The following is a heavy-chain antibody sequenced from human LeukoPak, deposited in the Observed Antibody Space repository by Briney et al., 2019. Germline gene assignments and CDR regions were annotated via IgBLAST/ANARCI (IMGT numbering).Heavy chain of an antibody. V-gene: IGHV1-18*01. J-gene: IGHJ5*02. CDR1: GYTFTSYG. CDR2: ISAYNGNT. Sequence: ASVKVSCKASGYTFTSYGISWVRQAPGQGLEWMGWISAYNGNTNYAQKLQGRVTMTTDTSTSTAYMELSSLRSEDTAVYYCARGRDTAMGQDNWFDPWGQGTLVTVSS. D-gene: IGHD5-18*01. CDR3: ARGRDTAMGQDNWFDP.